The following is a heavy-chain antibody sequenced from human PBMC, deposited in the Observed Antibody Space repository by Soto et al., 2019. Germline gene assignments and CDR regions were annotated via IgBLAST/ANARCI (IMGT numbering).Heavy chain of an antibody. J-gene: IGHJ6*03. CDR1: GGSISSSSYY. D-gene: IGHD4-17*01. CDR2: IYYSGST. CDR3: ERKIEYGHMDV. V-gene: IGHV4-39*07. Sequence: SETLSLTCTVSGGSISSSSYYWGWIRQPPGKGLEWIGSIYYSGSTYYNPSLKSRVTISVDTSKNQFSLKLSSVTAADTAVYYGERKIEYGHMDVWGNGTSVTVSS.